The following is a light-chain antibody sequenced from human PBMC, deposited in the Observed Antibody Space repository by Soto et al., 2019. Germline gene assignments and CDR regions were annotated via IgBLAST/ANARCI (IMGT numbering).Light chain of an antibody. V-gene: IGLV1-44*01. CDR1: SSNIGTNP. CDR3: AAWDDSLNGVV. J-gene: IGLJ2*01. Sequence: QSALTQPPSVSGTPGQRVTISCSGRSSNIGTNPVNWYQHLPGTAPKLLIYSDNQRPSGVPDRFSGSKSGTSASLAISGLQSEDEADYYCAAWDDSLNGVVFGGGTKLTVL. CDR2: SDN.